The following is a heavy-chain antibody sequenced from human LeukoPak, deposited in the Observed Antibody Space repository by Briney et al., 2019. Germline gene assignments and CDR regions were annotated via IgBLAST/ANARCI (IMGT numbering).Heavy chain of an antibody. D-gene: IGHD5-12*01. CDR1: GFTFSSYS. Sequence: GGSLRLSCAASGFTFSSYSMNWVRQAPGKGLEWVSYISSSSSTIYYADSVKGRFTISRDNAKNSLYLQMNSLRAEDTAVYYCARDPYSGYVDYWGQGTLVTVSS. CDR2: ISSSSSTI. CDR3: ARDPYSGYVDY. V-gene: IGHV3-48*01. J-gene: IGHJ4*02.